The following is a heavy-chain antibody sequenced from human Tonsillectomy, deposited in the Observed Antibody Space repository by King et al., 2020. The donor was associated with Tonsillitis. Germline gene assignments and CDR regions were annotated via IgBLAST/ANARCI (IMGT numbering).Heavy chain of an antibody. D-gene: IGHD6-19*01. CDR3: AGRGIAVAGTPIDY. Sequence: VQLQQWGAGLLKPSETLPLTCTVYRGSFTGYYWSWIRQPPGKGLEWIGEINNSGSTNYNPSLKSRVIISADTSKNRFSLKLSSVTAADTAVYYCAGRGIAVAGTPIDYWGQGTLLTVSS. CDR2: INNSGST. V-gene: IGHV4-34*01. CDR1: RGSFTGYY. J-gene: IGHJ4*02.